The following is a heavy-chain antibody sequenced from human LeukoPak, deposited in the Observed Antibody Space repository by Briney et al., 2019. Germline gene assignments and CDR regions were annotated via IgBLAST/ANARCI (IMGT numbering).Heavy chain of an antibody. CDR3: ARELPFDY. J-gene: IGHJ4*02. CDR1: GFTFSSYW. Sequence: GSLRLSCAASGFTFSSYWMHWVRQTPGKGLVWVSRISGDGSSTTYAESVKGRFTISRDNAKNTLYLQMNTLRAEDTAVYCCARELPFDYWGQGTLVTVSS. V-gene: IGHV3-74*01. CDR2: ISGDGSST.